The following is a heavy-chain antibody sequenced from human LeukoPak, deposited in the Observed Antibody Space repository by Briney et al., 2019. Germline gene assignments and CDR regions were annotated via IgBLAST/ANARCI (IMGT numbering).Heavy chain of an antibody. CDR2: ISSSSSYI. CDR1: GFTFSSYS. Sequence: GGSLRLSCAASGFTFSSYSMNWVRQAPGKGLEWVSSISSSSSYIYYADSVKGRFTISRDNAKNSLYLQMNSLRAEDTAVYYCARPFSPYSSSHMDVWGKGTTVTVSS. J-gene: IGHJ6*03. V-gene: IGHV3-21*01. CDR3: ARPFSPYSSSHMDV. D-gene: IGHD6-6*01.